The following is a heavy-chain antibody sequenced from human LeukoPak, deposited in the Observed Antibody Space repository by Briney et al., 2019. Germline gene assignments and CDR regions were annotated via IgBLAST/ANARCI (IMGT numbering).Heavy chain of an antibody. Sequence: PGGSLRLSCAASGFTFSSYSMNWVRQAPGKGLEWVASISSSSSYIYYADSVKGRFTISRDNAKNSLYLQMNSLRAEYTAVYYCAARRGGYYDSSGYYYPFDYWGQGTLVTVSS. V-gene: IGHV3-21*01. J-gene: IGHJ4*02. CDR2: ISSSSSYI. CDR1: GFTFSSYS. D-gene: IGHD3-22*01. CDR3: AARRGGYYDSSGYYYPFDY.